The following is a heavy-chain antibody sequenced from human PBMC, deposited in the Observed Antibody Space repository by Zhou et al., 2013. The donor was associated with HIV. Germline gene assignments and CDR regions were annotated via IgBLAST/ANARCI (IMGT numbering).Heavy chain of an antibody. CDR2: ITAYNGNT. CDR1: GYNFGSYG. D-gene: IGHD6-19*01. V-gene: IGHV1-18*01. CDR3: TRGNKYSSGWYFRGVIWFDP. Sequence: QAQLVQSAGEMKKPGASVRVSCKASGYNFGSYGINWVRQAPGQGLEWMGWITAYNGNTNYTRGRLTLTTDTSTNTAYMDLRNLRSEDTAVYYCTRGNKYSSGWYFRGVIWFDPWGQGTLVTVSS. J-gene: IGHJ5*02.